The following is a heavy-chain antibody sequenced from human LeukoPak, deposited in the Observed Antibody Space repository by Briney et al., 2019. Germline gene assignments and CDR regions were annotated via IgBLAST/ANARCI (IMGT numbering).Heavy chain of an antibody. Sequence: ASVKVSCKASGYTFTSYGINWVRQAPGQGLEWMGWINPNTGGTNYAQRFQGRVTMTRDTSISTAYMELSRLRYDDTAVYYCARGSYITSTDYWGQGTLVTVSS. V-gene: IGHV1-2*02. D-gene: IGHD2-2*02. CDR2: INPNTGGT. CDR3: ARGSYITSTDY. CDR1: GYTFTSYG. J-gene: IGHJ4*02.